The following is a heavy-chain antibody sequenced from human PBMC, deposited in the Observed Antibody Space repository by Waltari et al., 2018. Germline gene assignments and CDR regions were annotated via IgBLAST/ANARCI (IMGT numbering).Heavy chain of an antibody. D-gene: IGHD3-22*01. J-gene: IGHJ6*02. CDR3: AKYYYEHSYYGLDV. CDR2: IRGGGGSI. V-gene: IGHV3-23*01. Sequence: EVQLLESGGGLVQPGGSLRLSCAVSGSTFSSCAMSWVRQAPGKGLEWVSSIRGGGGSITCADAVKCRFNIGEDNAKNALYLQMNSLGGDDTAVYYCAKYYYEHSYYGLDVWGQGTTVTVSS. CDR1: GSTFSSCA.